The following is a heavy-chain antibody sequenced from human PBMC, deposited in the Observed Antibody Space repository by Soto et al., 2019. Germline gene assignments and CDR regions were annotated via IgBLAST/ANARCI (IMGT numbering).Heavy chain of an antibody. D-gene: IGHD3-10*01. V-gene: IGHV3-30-3*01. Sequence: QVQLVESGGGVVQPGRSLRLSCAASGFTFSSYAMHWVRQAPGKGLEWVAGISYDGSNKYYADSVKGRFTISRDNSKNTLYLQMNSLRAADTAVDYCARDPMGRYYGSGSYYFDYWGQGTLVTVSS. J-gene: IGHJ4*02. CDR3: ARDPMGRYYGSGSYYFDY. CDR1: GFTFSSYA. CDR2: ISYDGSNK.